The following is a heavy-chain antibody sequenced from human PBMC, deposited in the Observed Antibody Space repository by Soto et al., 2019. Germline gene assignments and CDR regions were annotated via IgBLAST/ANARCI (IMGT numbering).Heavy chain of an antibody. CDR1: GYSFTRYG. J-gene: IGHJ6*02. D-gene: IGHD3-16*01. CDR2: INTYNGNT. CDR3: AMVDVYVTPSPQDV. Sequence: QVQLVQSRAKVKNPGASVKVSCKASGYSFTRYGIAWARQAPGQGLEWMGWINTYNGNTNYAQNLQGRVTLTTDTSTSTAYMELTSLRFNDTAIYYCAMVDVYVTPSPQDVWGQGTTVIVSS. V-gene: IGHV1-18*01.